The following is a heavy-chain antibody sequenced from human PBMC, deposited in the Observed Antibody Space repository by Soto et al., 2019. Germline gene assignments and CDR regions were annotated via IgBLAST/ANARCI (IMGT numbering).Heavy chain of an antibody. J-gene: IGHJ4*02. CDR3: AHRLLYSGLPPYDY. V-gene: IGHV2-5*02. D-gene: IGHD1-26*01. Sequence: QITLKESGPTLVKPTQTLTLTCTFSGFSLSTSGVGVGWIRQPPGKALEWLALIYWDDDKRYSPSLKSRLTITKETSKNQVVITMTNIDPVDTAPYYSAHRLLYSGLPPYDYWGQGTLVTVSS. CDR2: IYWDDDK. CDR1: GFSLSTSGVG.